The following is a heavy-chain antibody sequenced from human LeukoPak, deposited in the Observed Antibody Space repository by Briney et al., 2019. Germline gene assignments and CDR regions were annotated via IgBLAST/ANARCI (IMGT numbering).Heavy chain of an antibody. Sequence: GASVKVSCKASGYTFTGYYMHWVRQAPGQGLEWMGWISAYNGNTNYAQKLQGRVTMTTDTSTSTAYMELRSLRSDDTAVYYCARERLGYCSSTSCYYYYMDVWGKGTTVTVSS. CDR3: ARERLGYCSSTSCYYYYMDV. J-gene: IGHJ6*03. CDR1: GYTFTGYY. CDR2: ISAYNGNT. V-gene: IGHV1-18*04. D-gene: IGHD2-2*01.